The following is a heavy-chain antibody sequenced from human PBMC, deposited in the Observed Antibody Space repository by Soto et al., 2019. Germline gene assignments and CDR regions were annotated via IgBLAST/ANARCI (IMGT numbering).Heavy chain of an antibody. Sequence: QVQLVQSGAEVKTPGSSVKVSCRASGGTFSNYAISWVRQAPGQGHEWMGGIIPIFGTASYAQKCQGRVTTTADEYPTTDYMELSSLSSEDTAIYYCTSGYFYASTGYYPAEYFQHWGQGTLVTVSS. CDR3: TSGYFYASTGYYPAEYFQH. J-gene: IGHJ1*01. CDR1: GGTFSNYA. D-gene: IGHD3-22*01. CDR2: IIPIFGTA. V-gene: IGHV1-69*01.